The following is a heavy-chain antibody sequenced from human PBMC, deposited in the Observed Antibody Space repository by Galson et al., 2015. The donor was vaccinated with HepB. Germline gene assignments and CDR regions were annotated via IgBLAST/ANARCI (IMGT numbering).Heavy chain of an antibody. CDR2: IKEDGSQK. D-gene: IGHD5-18*01. CDR1: GFTFSRNY. Sequence: SLRLSCAASGFTFSRNYMGWVRQAPGKGLEWVANIKEDGSQKYYVDSVKGRFTISRDNAKNSLFLQTNSLRAEDTAVYYCARDPDTDMVNFDYWGQGTLVTVSS. CDR3: ARDPDTDMVNFDY. J-gene: IGHJ4*02. V-gene: IGHV3-7*03.